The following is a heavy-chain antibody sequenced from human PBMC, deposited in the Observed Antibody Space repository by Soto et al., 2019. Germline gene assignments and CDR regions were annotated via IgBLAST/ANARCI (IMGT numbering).Heavy chain of an antibody. Sequence: GGSLRLSCAASGFTFDDYAMHWVRQAPGKGLEWVSGISWNSGSIGYADSVKGRFTISRDNAKNSLYLQMNSLRAEDTALYYCAKCLYGDYLEGAFDMWGQGTMVTVSS. V-gene: IGHV3-9*01. CDR2: ISWNSGSI. CDR3: AKCLYGDYLEGAFDM. CDR1: GFTFDDYA. J-gene: IGHJ3*02. D-gene: IGHD4-17*01.